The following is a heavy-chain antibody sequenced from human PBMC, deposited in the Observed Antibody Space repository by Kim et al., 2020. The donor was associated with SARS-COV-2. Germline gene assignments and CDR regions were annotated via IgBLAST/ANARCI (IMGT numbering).Heavy chain of an antibody. D-gene: IGHD3-16*02. Sequence: GGSLRLSCAASGFTFDDYAMHWVRQAPGKGLEWVSGISWNSGSIGYADSVKGRFTISRDNAKNSLYLQMNSLRAEDTALYYCAKGSRLHLGELSLFDYWGQGTLVTVSS. CDR1: GFTFDDYA. CDR2: ISWNSGSI. CDR3: AKGSRLHLGELSLFDY. J-gene: IGHJ4*02. V-gene: IGHV3-9*01.